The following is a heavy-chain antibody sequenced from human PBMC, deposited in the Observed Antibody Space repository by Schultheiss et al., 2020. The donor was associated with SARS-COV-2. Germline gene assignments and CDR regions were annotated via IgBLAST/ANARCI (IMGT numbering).Heavy chain of an antibody. CDR2: ISAYNGNT. CDR1: GYTFNIYG. Sequence: ASVKVSCRASGYTFNIYGVTWVRQAPGQGLEWMGWISAYNGNTNYAQKLQGRVTMTRDTSISTAYMELSSLRSEDTAVYYCARTGLLCSGGSCYTDYYYYMNVWGKGTTVTVSS. CDR3: ARTGLLCSGGSCYTDYYYYMNV. V-gene: IGHV1-18*01. D-gene: IGHD2-15*01. J-gene: IGHJ6*03.